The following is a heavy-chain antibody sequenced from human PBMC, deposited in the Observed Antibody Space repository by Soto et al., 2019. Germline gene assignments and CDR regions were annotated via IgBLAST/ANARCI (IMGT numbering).Heavy chain of an antibody. V-gene: IGHV3-21*01. CDR3: ARNDEGGSRL. D-gene: IGHD2-2*01. CDR1: GFTFSNYN. J-gene: IGHJ4*02. Sequence: EVQLVESGGGLVKPGGSLRLSCVASGFTFSNYNMNWVRQAPGKGLEWVSSISSGSNYIVYADSMKGRFTISRDNAKNSLYLEMSSLRVEDTAVYFGARNDEGGSRLWGQGTLVTVSS. CDR2: ISSGSNYI.